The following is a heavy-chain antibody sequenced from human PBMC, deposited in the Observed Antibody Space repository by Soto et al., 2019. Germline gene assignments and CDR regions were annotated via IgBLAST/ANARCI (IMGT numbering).Heavy chain of an antibody. CDR2: IYWDDDK. D-gene: IGHD2-2*01. CDR3: APTGVVPAANNFFDP. CDR1: GFSLRTKRVG. V-gene: IGHV2-5*02. Sequence: SGAKLVNHTQTLTMTCTFSGFSLRTKRVGVGWIRQPPGKALEWLALIYWDDDKRYSPSLKSRLTITKDTSKNQVVLTMTNMDPVDTATYYCAPTGVVPAANNFFDPWGQGTLVTVSS. J-gene: IGHJ5*02.